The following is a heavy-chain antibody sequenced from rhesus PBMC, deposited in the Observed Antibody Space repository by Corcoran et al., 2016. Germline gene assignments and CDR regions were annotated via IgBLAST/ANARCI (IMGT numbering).Heavy chain of an antibody. V-gene: IGHV2-174*01. CDR3: ARHRIAGTNVHYGLDS. CDR1: GFSISTSGMG. D-gene: IGHD1-14*01. CDR2: LYWDDDK. J-gene: IGHJ6*01. Sequence: QVTLKESGPALVKPTQTLTLTCTFSGFSISTSGMGVGWTRQPPGKALEWLALLYWDDDKYYSTSLKSRLTISKDTSKNQVVLTMTNMDPVDTATYYCARHRIAGTNVHYGLDSWGQGVVVTVSS.